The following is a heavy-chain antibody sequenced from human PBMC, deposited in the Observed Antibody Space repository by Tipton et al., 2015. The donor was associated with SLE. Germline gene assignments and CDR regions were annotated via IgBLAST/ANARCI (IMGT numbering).Heavy chain of an antibody. CDR1: GGSISSYY. Sequence: TLSLTCTVSGGSISSYYWSWIRQPAGKGLEWIGHIYTSGSTNYNPSLKSRVTMSVDTSKNQFSLKLSSVTAADTAVYYCARPRRPYCGGDCSDAFDIWGQGTMVTVSS. CDR3: ARPRRPYCGGDCSDAFDI. V-gene: IGHV4-4*07. CDR2: IYTSGST. D-gene: IGHD2-21*01. J-gene: IGHJ3*02.